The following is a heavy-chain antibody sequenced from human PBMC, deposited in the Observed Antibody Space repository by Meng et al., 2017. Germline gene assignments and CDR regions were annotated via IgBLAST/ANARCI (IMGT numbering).Heavy chain of an antibody. D-gene: IGHD5-12*01. CDR1: GFTFSSYA. Sequence: GESLKISCAASGFTFSSYAMSWVRQAPGKGLEWVSAISGSGGSTYYADSVKGRFTISRDNSKNTLYLQMNSLRAEDTAVYYCAKHSGYDLGYWGQGTLVTVYS. CDR3: AKHSGYDLGY. CDR2: ISGSGGST. V-gene: IGHV3-23*01. J-gene: IGHJ4*02.